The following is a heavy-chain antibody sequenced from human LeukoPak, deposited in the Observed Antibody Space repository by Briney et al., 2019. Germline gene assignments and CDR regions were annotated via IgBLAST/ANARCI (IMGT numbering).Heavy chain of an antibody. Sequence: GGSLRLSCTASGFTFSSYVMGWVRQAPGKGLEWVSVISGSGGTTDYTDSVKGRFTISRDNSKNTLYLQMNSLRAEDTAVYYCAKKSPGWSHFDPWGQGTLVTVSS. J-gene: IGHJ5*02. CDR2: ISGSGGTT. D-gene: IGHD2-15*01. CDR1: GFTFSSYV. CDR3: AKKSPGWSHFDP. V-gene: IGHV3-23*01.